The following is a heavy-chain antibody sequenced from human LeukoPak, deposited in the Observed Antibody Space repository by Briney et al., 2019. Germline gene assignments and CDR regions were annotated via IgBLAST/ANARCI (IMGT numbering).Heavy chain of an antibody. V-gene: IGHV4-31*03. CDR1: GGSISNGGYY. Sequence: SQTLSFTCTVSGGSISNGGYYWSWIRQHPGKGLEWIGYIYYSGNTYYNPSLKSRVTISVDTSNNQFSLNLSSVTAADTAVYYCARDHSGTYFGFYYYGMDVWGQGTTVTVSS. CDR3: ARDHSGTYFGFYYYGMDV. CDR2: IYYSGNT. D-gene: IGHD1-26*01. J-gene: IGHJ6*02.